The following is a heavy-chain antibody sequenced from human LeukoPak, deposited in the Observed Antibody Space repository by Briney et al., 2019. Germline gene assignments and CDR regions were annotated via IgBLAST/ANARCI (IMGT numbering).Heavy chain of an antibody. CDR3: ARGRFLDAFDI. CDR1: GGSISSYY. Sequence: PSETLSLTGTVSGGSISSYYWSWIPQRPGKGLEWIGYIYYSGSTKYKPSLKSRVTISVDTSKNQFSLKLSSVTAADTAVYYCARGRFLDAFDIWGQGTMVTVSS. V-gene: IGHV4-59*01. CDR2: IYYSGST. D-gene: IGHD3-3*01. J-gene: IGHJ3*02.